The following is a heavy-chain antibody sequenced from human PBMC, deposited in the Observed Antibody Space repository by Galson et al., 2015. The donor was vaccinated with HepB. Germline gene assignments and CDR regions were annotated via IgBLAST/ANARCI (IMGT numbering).Heavy chain of an antibody. D-gene: IGHD1-26*01. V-gene: IGHV4-59*08. CDR1: GGSISSYY. Sequence: ETLSLTCTVSGGSISSYYWSWIRQPPGKGLEWIGYIYYSGSTNYNPSLKSRVTISVDTSKNQFSLKLSSVTAADTAVYYCARQPSGSSDHWYFDLWGRGTLVTVSS. J-gene: IGHJ2*01. CDR2: IYYSGST. CDR3: ARQPSGSSDHWYFDL.